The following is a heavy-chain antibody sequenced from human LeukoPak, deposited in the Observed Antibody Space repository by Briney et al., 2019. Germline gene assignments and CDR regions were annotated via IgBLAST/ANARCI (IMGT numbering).Heavy chain of an antibody. CDR2: ISYDGSNK. Sequence: GGSLRLSCAASGFAFSSYGMHWVRQAPGKGLEWVAVISYDGSNKYYADSVKGRLTIPRDNSKNTLYLQMNSLRAEDTAVYYCAKDLYLRGYDFWSGYSPEAFDIWGQGTMVTVSS. J-gene: IGHJ3*02. D-gene: IGHD3-3*01. CDR1: GFAFSSYG. CDR3: AKDLYLRGYDFWSGYSPEAFDI. V-gene: IGHV3-30*18.